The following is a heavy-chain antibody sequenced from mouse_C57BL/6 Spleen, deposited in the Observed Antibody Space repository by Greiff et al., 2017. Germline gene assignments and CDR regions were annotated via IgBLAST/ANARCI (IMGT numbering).Heavy chain of an antibody. CDR2: FYPGSGSI. D-gene: IGHD1-1*01. CDR3: ARHEDGSSHYWYFDV. J-gene: IGHJ1*03. Sequence: VQLQQSGAELVKPGASVKLSCKASGYTFTEYTIHWVKQRSGQGLEWIGWFYPGSGSIKYNQKFKDKATLTADKSSSTVYMALSRLTSEDSAVXFCARHEDGSSHYWYFDVWGTGTTVTVSS. V-gene: IGHV1-62-2*01. CDR1: GYTFTEYT.